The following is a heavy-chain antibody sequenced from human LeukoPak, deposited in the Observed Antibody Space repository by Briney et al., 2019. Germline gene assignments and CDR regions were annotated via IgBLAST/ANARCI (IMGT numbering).Heavy chain of an antibody. CDR1: GGTFSSYA. V-gene: IGHV1-69*06. CDR2: IIPIFGTA. J-gene: IGHJ5*02. CDR3: ARVALEWLLLSWFDP. D-gene: IGHD3-3*01. Sequence: ASVKVSCEASGGTFSSYAISWVRQAPGQGLEWMGGIIPIFGTANYAQKFQGRVTITADKSTSTAYMELSSLRSEDTAVYYCARVALEWLLLSWFDPWGQGTLVTVSS.